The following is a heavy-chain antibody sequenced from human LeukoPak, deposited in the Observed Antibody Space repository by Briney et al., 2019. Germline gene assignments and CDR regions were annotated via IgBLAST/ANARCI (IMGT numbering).Heavy chain of an antibody. D-gene: IGHD6-19*01. CDR2: FAYSGTT. CDR1: DGSISSHY. V-gene: IGHV4-59*08. Sequence: SETLSLTCTVSDGSISSHYWSWIRQPPGKGLEWIGHFAYSGTTSYNASLKSRVTISVDTSKNQFSLTLTSVTAADTAVYYCARPHSRGWYGVYDIWGQGTMVTVSS. CDR3: ARPHSRGWYGVYDI. J-gene: IGHJ3*02.